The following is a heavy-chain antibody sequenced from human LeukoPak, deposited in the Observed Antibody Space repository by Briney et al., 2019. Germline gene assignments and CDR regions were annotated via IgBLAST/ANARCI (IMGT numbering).Heavy chain of an antibody. CDR3: ARALADNRGYYLGFDY. Sequence: GGSLRLSCAASGFTFSDYYMGWIRQAPGKGLEWISYVTNNNGAMFYAGSLEGRFTIFRDNAKNSLYLQMNSLRPDDTAIYYCARALADNRGYYLGFDYWGRGTLVTVSS. V-gene: IGHV3-11*04. CDR1: GFTFSDYY. J-gene: IGHJ4*02. D-gene: IGHD3-22*01. CDR2: VTNNNGAM.